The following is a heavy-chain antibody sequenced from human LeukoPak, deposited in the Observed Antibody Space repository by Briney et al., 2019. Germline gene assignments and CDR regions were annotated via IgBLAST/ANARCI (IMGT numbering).Heavy chain of an antibody. J-gene: IGHJ3*02. CDR3: AKGGGGVIAAAGTEDAFDI. CDR2: IRYDGSNK. CDR1: GFTFSSYG. Sequence: PGGSLRLSCAASGFTFSSYGMHWVRQAPGKGLEWVAFIRYDGSNKYYADSVKGRFTISRDNSKNTLYLQMNSLRAEDTAVYYCAKGGGGVIAAAGTEDAFDIWGQGTMVTVSS. D-gene: IGHD6-13*01. V-gene: IGHV3-30*02.